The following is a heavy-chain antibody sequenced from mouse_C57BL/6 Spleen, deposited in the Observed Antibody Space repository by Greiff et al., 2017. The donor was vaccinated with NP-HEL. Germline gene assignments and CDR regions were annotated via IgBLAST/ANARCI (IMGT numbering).Heavy chain of an antibody. CDR2: IYPGDGDT. CDR3: GYSNYDYAMDY. J-gene: IGHJ4*01. D-gene: IGHD2-5*01. Sequence: VKLVESGPELVKPGASVKISCKASGYAFSSSWMNWVKQRPGKGLEWIGRIYPGDGDTNYNGKFKGKATLTADKSSSTAYMQLSSLTSEDSAVYFCGYSNYDYAMDYWGQGTSVTVSS. V-gene: IGHV1-82*01. CDR1: GYAFSSSW.